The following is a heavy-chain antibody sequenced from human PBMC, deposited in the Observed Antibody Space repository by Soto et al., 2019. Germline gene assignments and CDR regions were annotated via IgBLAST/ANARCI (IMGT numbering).Heavy chain of an antibody. J-gene: IGHJ4*02. V-gene: IGHV1-18*01. CDR2: ISTYNGNT. CDR1: GYTFTSNG. D-gene: IGHD4-17*01. Sequence: QVQLVQSGAEVKKPGTSVKVSCKASGYTFTSNGISWVRQAPGQGLEWMGWISTYNGNTNYAQKLQGRVTMTRDTTTSIAYMELRDPRSDDTAVYYCARDGYGDYGYWGQGSLVTVSS. CDR3: ARDGYGDYGY.